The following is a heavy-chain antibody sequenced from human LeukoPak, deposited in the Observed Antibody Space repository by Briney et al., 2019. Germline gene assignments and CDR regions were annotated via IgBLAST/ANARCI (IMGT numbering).Heavy chain of an antibody. CDR3: ARVSYSGSYFDY. V-gene: IGHV3-21*01. Sequence: GGSLRLSCAASGFTFSSYSMNWVRQAPGKGLEWVSSISSSSSYIYYTDSVKGRFTISRDNAKNSLYLQMNSLRAEDTAVYYCARVSYSGSYFDYWGQGTLVTVSS. CDR2: ISSSSSYI. J-gene: IGHJ4*02. CDR1: GFTFSSYS. D-gene: IGHD1-26*01.